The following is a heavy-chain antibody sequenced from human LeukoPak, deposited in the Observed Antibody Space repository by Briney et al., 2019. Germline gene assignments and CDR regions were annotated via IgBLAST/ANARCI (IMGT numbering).Heavy chain of an antibody. J-gene: IGHJ4*02. D-gene: IGHD3-22*01. V-gene: IGHV3-30*18. CDR2: ISYDGSNK. CDR1: GFTFSSYG. Sequence: GGSLRLSCAASGFTFSSYGIHWVRQAPGKGLEWVAVISYDGSNKYYADSVKGRFTISRDNSKNTLYLQMNSLRAEDTAVYYCAKDGEYYYDGSGYPDPYYFDYWGQGTLVTVSS. CDR3: AKDGEYYYDGSGYPDPYYFDY.